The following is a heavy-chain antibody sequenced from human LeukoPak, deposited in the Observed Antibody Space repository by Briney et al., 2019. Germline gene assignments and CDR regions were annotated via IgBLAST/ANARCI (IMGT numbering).Heavy chain of an antibody. CDR3: ARDLTTAINFFDY. Sequence: PSETLSLTCTVSGGSISSHYWSWIRQPPGKGLEWIGYIYYSGSTNYNPSLKSRVTISVDTSKNQFSLRLSSVTAADTAVYYCARDLTTAINFFDYWGQGNLVTVSS. CDR1: GGSISSHY. V-gene: IGHV4-59*11. CDR2: IYYSGST. D-gene: IGHD4-17*01. J-gene: IGHJ4*02.